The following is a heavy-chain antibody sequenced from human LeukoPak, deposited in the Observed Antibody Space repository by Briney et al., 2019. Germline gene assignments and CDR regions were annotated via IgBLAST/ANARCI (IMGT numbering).Heavy chain of an antibody. V-gene: IGHV4-39*01. CDR3: ARRVGYCSSTSCYQDY. CDR2: IYYSGST. CDR1: GGSISSSSYY. J-gene: IGHJ4*02. Sequence: SETLSLTCTVSGGSISSSSYYWGWIRQPPGKGLEWIGSIYYSGSTYYNPSLKSRVTISVDTSKNQCSLKLSSVTAADTAVYYCARRVGYCSSTSCYQDYWGQGTLVTVSS. D-gene: IGHD2-2*01.